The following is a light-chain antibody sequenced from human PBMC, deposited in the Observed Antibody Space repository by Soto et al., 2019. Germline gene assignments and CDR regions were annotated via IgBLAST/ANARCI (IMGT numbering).Light chain of an antibody. V-gene: IGKV3-15*01. J-gene: IGKJ4*01. CDR3: QQYNKWPLT. CDR1: QSVNNN. CDR2: FAS. Sequence: EIVMTQSPATLSVSPGEKATLSCRASQSVNNNLAWYLQKPDQAPRLLIYFASTRATGIPARFSGSGSGTEFTLTISSLQSEDFAVYYCQQYNKWPLTFGGGTKVETK.